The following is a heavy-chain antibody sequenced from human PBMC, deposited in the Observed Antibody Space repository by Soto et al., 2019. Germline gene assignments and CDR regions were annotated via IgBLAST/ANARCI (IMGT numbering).Heavy chain of an antibody. V-gene: IGHV1-2*02. D-gene: IGHD1-26*01. J-gene: IGHJ6*02. CDR2: INPNSGGT. Sequence: QVQLVQSGAEVKKPGASVKVSCKASGYTFTGYYMHWVRQAPGQGLEWMGWINPNSGGTNYAQKFQGRVTMTRDTSTRTAYLELSRLRSDDTAVYYCERDLRYSGSYPRGMDVWGQGPTVTVSS. CDR3: ERDLRYSGSYPRGMDV. CDR1: GYTFTGYY.